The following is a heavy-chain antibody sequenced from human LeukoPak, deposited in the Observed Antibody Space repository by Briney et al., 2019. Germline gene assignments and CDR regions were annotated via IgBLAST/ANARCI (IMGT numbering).Heavy chain of an antibody. CDR1: GYTFTGYY. V-gene: IGHV1-2*02. CDR3: VRGNWNDVGGDYYYGMDV. Sequence: SVKVSCKASGYTFTGYYMHWVRQAPGHGLEWMGWINPNSGGTNYAQKFQGRVTMTRDTSISTAYMELSRLRSDDTAAYYCVRGNWNDVGGDYYYGMDVWGQGTTVTVSS. J-gene: IGHJ6*02. D-gene: IGHD1-1*01. CDR2: INPNSGGT.